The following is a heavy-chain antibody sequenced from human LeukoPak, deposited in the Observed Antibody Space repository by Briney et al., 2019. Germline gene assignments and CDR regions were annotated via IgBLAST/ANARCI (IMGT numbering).Heavy chain of an antibody. D-gene: IGHD3-10*01. V-gene: IGHV3-30*03. J-gene: IGHJ4*02. CDR3: ARDISPSYFGSFDY. CDR1: GFTFSSYW. Sequence: GGSLRLSCAASGFTFSSYWMHWVRQAPGKGLEWVALISYEGSKKYYADFVKGRFTISRDNSKNTLYLQMNSLRAEDTAVYYCARDISPSYFGSFDYWGRGTLVTVSS. CDR2: ISYEGSKK.